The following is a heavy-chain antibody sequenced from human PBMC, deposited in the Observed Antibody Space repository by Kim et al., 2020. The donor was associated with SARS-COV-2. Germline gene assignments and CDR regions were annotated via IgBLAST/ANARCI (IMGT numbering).Heavy chain of an antibody. CDR1: GFTFSSYA. J-gene: IGHJ4*02. CDR2: ISYDGSNK. V-gene: IGHV3-30*04. CDR3: ARDQGGLGYCSSTSCYDFDY. Sequence: GGSLRLSCAASGFTFSSYAMHWVHQAPGKGLEWVAVISYDGSNKYYADSVKGRFTISRDNSKNTLYLQMNSLRAEDTAVYYCARDQGGLGYCSSTSCYDFDYWGQGTLVTVSS. D-gene: IGHD2-2*03.